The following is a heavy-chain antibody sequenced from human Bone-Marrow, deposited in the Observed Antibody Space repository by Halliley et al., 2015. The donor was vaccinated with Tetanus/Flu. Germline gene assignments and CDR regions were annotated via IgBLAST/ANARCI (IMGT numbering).Heavy chain of an antibody. Sequence: YVYYTGSAYYNPSLKSRVPISVATSKNQFSLNLTSVTAAGTAVYYCARGYTGGWSALSPFDLWGRGTLVTVSS. CDR2: VYYTGSA. D-gene: IGHD6-19*01. V-gene: IGHV4-31*02. CDR3: ARGYTGGWSALSPFDL. J-gene: IGHJ2*01.